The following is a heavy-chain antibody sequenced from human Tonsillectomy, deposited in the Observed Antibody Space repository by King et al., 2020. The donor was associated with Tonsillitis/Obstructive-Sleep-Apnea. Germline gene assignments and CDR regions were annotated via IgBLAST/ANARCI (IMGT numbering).Heavy chain of an antibody. CDR1: GGSISIRSYS. CDR3: ARQYINRGDYEIFDY. J-gene: IGHJ4*02. CDR2: IYYSGST. V-gene: IGHV4-39*01. Sequence: QLQESGPGLVKPSETLSLTCTVSGGSISIRSYSWGWIRQPPGKGLEWIGSIYYSGSTYYNPSLKSRVTISVDTSKNQFSLKLSSVTAADTAEYYCARQYINRGDYEIFDYWGQGTLVTVSS. D-gene: IGHD4-17*01.